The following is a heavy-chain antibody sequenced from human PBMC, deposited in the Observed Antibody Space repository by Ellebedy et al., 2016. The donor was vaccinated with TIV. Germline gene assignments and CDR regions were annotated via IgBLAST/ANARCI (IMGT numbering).Heavy chain of an antibody. CDR1: GLTFSNNA. J-gene: IGHJ4*02. Sequence: GESLKISCAASGLTFSNNAMSWVRQAPGKGLEWVSDISDSGSTTYYADSVKGRFTISRDNSKNTLYLQMNSLRAEDTAINYCARGKTGTYIHHAFDSWGQGTLVTVSS. CDR3: ARGKTGTYIHHAFDS. V-gene: IGHV3-23*01. D-gene: IGHD1-14*01. CDR2: ISDSGSTT.